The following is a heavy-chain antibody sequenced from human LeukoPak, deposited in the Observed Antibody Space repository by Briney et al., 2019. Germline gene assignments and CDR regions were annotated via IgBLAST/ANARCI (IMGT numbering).Heavy chain of an antibody. J-gene: IGHJ4*02. CDR1: GGSISSSSYY. D-gene: IGHD5-12*01. CDR2: IYYSGST. Sequence: SETLSLTCTVSGGSISSSSYYWGWIRQPPGKGLEWIGSIYYSGSTYYNPSPKSRVTISVDTSKNQFSLKLSSVAAADTAVYYCARHTIRGYDVSTFDYWGQGTLVTVSS. V-gene: IGHV4-39*01. CDR3: ARHTIRGYDVSTFDY.